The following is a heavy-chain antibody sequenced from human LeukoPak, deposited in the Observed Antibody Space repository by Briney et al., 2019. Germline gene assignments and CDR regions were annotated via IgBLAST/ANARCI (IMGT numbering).Heavy chain of an antibody. D-gene: IGHD5-18*01. CDR3: ARVARGYSYGYFLDY. V-gene: IGHV3-20*01. J-gene: IGHJ4*02. Sequence: GGSLRLSCAASGFTFSSYGMSWVRQAPGKGLEWVSGINWNGGSTGYADSVKGRFTISRDNAKNSLYLQMNSLRAEDTALYHCARVARGYSYGYFLDYWGQGTLVSVSS. CDR2: INWNGGST. CDR1: GFTFSSYG.